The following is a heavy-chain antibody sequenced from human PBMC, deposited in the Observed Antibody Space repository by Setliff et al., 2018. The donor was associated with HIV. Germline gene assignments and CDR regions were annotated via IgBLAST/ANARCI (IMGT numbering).Heavy chain of an antibody. V-gene: IGHV4-34*01. J-gene: IGHJ4*02. CDR3: VTSSSWSSRLNF. CDR1: GGSLSGHY. CDR2: LNHSGKT. Sequence: SETLSLTCAVYGGSLSGHYWTWIRQPPGEGLEWIGELNHSGKTHYNPSLKSRVTISVDTSKNQFSLKVTSVTAADTAVYYCVTSSSWSSRLNFWGQGMLGTVAS. D-gene: IGHD6-13*01.